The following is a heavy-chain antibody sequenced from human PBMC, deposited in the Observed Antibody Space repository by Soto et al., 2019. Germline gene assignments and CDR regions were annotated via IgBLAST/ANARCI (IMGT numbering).Heavy chain of an antibody. Sequence: SETLSLTCTVSGGSISSYYWSWIRQPPGKGLEWIGYIYYSGSTNYNPSLKSRVTISVDTSKNQFSLKLGSVTAADTAVYYCARDRQWLAAGYYYYGMDVWGQGTTVTVSS. CDR3: ARDRQWLAAGYYYYGMDV. D-gene: IGHD6-19*01. CDR1: GGSISSYY. J-gene: IGHJ6*02. V-gene: IGHV4-59*01. CDR2: IYYSGST.